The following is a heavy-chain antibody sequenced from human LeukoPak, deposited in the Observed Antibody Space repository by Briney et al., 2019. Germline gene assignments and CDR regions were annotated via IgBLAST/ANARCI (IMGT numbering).Heavy chain of an antibody. D-gene: IGHD3-10*01. CDR1: GASTSSSHW. Sequence: PSETLSLTCAVSGASTSSSHWWSWVRQPPRKGLEWIGEIYHGGSTNCNPSLKGRVTISVDRSNNQFSLRLTSVTAADTAVYYCARGEEHGSGTVHFDYWGQGTLVTVSS. V-gene: IGHV4-4*02. CDR3: ARGEEHGSGTVHFDY. J-gene: IGHJ4*02. CDR2: IYHGGST.